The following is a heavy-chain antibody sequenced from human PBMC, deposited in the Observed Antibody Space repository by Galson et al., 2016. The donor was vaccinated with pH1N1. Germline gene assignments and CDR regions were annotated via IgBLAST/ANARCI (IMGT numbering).Heavy chain of an antibody. J-gene: IGHJ6*03. CDR1: GFNFGDYP. Sequence: SLRLSCAASGFNFGDYPMSWVRQAPGKGLEWVGFIRSKAYGGTTDSAASVRGRFIISRDDSKGIAYLQMNSLKTEDTAVYLCTRGVLVPPPRADYYYMDVWGEGTTVTVSS. CDR2: IRSKAYGGTT. CDR3: TRGVLVPPPRADYYYMDV. V-gene: IGHV3-49*04. D-gene: IGHD2/OR15-2a*01.